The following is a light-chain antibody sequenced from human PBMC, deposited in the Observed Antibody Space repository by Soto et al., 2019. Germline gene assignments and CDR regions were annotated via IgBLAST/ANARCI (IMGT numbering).Light chain of an antibody. J-gene: IGKJ2*01. V-gene: IGKV3-11*01. CDR2: DPS. Sequence: EIVLTQSPATLSLSPGERGTLSCRASQSVSSYLALYQQKPGQAPRLLIYDPSNRATGIPARFSGSGSGTDFNLTISSLEPEDFAVYYCQQRSHWPPMFTFGQGTKLEIK. CDR1: QSVSSY. CDR3: QQRSHWPPMFT.